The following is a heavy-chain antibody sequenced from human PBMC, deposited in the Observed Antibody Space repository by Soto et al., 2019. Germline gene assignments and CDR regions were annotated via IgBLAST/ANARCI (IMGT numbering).Heavy chain of an antibody. D-gene: IGHD3-16*02. Sequence: EVQLVESGGGLVKPGGSLRLSCAASGFTFSSYSMNWVRQAPGKGLEWVSSISSGTTYIYYTDSVKGRFTISRDNAKNSLCLQMNSLRAADTAVYYWAGGVIGGRDWYFAFWGRGTLVTVSS. CDR1: GFTFSSYS. V-gene: IGHV3-21*01. J-gene: IGHJ2*01. CDR2: ISSGTTYI. CDR3: AGGVIGGRDWYFAF.